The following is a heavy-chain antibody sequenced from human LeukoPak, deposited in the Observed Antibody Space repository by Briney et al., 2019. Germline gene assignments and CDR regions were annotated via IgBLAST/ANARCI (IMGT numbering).Heavy chain of an antibody. J-gene: IGHJ4*02. CDR2: FDSEDGET. D-gene: IGHD3-9*01. CDR3: ATGSRYYDILTGYASYYFDY. V-gene: IGHV1-24*01. CDR1: GYTLTELS. Sequence: ASVKVSCKVSGYTLTELSMHWVRQAPGKGLEWMGGFDSEDGETIYAQKFQGRVTMTEDTSTDTAYMELSSLRSEDTAVYYCATGSRYYDILTGYASYYFDYWGQGTLVTVSS.